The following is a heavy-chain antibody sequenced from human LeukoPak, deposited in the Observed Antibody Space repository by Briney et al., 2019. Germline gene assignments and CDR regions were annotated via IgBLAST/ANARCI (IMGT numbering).Heavy chain of an antibody. J-gene: IGHJ6*02. Sequence: PGGSLRLSCAASRFTFSSYGMHWVRQAPGKGLEWVAFIGYDGSNKDYADSVKGRFTISRDNAKNSLYLQMNSLRAEDMALYYCAKDLSSAITSALVLDVWGQGTTVIVS. CDR2: IGYDGSNK. V-gene: IGHV3-30*02. CDR1: RFTFSSYG. D-gene: IGHD3-22*01. CDR3: AKDLSSAITSALVLDV.